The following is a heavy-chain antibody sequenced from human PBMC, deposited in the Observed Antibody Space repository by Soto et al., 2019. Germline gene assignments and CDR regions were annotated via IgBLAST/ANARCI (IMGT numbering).Heavy chain of an antibody. D-gene: IGHD6-13*01. V-gene: IGHV3-30*18. CDR2: ISYDGSNK. J-gene: IGHJ4*02. Sequence: GSLRLSCAASGFTFSSYGMHWVRQAPGKGLEWVAVISYDGSNKYYADSVKGRFTISRDNSKNTLYLQMNSLRAEDTAVYYCAKDSGIAAAGTLDYWGQGTLVTVSS. CDR1: GFTFSSYG. CDR3: AKDSGIAAAGTLDY.